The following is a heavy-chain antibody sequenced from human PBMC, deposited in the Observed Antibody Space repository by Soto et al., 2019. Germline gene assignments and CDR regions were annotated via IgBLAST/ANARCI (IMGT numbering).Heavy chain of an antibody. V-gene: IGHV1-18*04. CDR1: GYTFTNYG. J-gene: IGHJ5*02. D-gene: IGHD3-22*01. Sequence: ASVKVSCKASGYTFTNYGISWVRQAPGQGLEWMGWISAYNGNTNYAQKLQGRVTMTTDTSTSTAYMELRSLRSDDTAVYYCARVPGYYDSSGYWWFDPWGHGTLVTFSS. CDR3: ARVPGYYDSSGYWWFDP. CDR2: ISAYNGNT.